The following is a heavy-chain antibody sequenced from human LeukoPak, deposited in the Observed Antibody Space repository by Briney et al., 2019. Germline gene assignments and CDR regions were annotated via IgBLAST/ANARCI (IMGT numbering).Heavy chain of an antibody. CDR1: GFTFSRYA. Sequence: GGSLRLSCAASGFTFSRYALHWVRQTPGRGLAWVTAVSYDGSSKYYADSVKGRFTISRDTSKSTLYLQMNSLRAEDTAVYYCARDSVWQMDLSPYHAFDIWGQGTMVTVSS. J-gene: IGHJ3*02. CDR3: ARDSVWQMDLSPYHAFDI. CDR2: VSYDGSSK. V-gene: IGHV3-30*04. D-gene: IGHD2-2*03.